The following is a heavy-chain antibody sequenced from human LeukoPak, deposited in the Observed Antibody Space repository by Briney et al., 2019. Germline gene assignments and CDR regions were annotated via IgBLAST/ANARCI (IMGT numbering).Heavy chain of an antibody. V-gene: IGHV3-23*01. CDR1: GFTFSSYA. CDR3: VKRTVAGQFDY. CDR2: IDGSGANT. D-gene: IGHD6-19*01. J-gene: IGHJ4*02. Sequence: PGASLRLSCAASGFTFSSYAMSWVRQAPGKGLDWVSAIDGSGANTFYADSVKGRFTISRDNSKNTLYLQMNSLRAEDTDLYFCVKRTVAGQFDYWGQGTLVTVSS.